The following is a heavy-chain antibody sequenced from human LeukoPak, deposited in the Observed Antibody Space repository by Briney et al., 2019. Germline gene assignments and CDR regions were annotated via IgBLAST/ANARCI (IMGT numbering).Heavy chain of an antibody. J-gene: IGHJ4*02. CDR1: GYTFTSYY. CDR2: INPNAGTT. Sequence: ASVKVSCKASGYTFTSYYMHWVRQAPGQGLEWMGIINPNAGTTSYAQKFQGRVTVTRDTSTSTVYMELSSLRSEDTAVYYCARAPGDHDYWGQGTLVTVSS. D-gene: IGHD3-16*01. CDR3: ARAPGDHDY. V-gene: IGHV1-46*01.